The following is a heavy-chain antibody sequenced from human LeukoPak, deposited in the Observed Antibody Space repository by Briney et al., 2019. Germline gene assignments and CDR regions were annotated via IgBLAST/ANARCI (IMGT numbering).Heavy chain of an antibody. V-gene: IGHV3-7*02. CDR3: ARRPSGWGYYFDY. Sequence: GGSLRLSCAASGFTFSSYSMTWVRQAPGKGLEWVANIKPDGSETYYVDSLKGRFTISRDNAENSLYLQMKSLRDEDTAVYYCARRPSGWGYYFDYWGQGTLVTVSS. CDR2: IKPDGSET. J-gene: IGHJ4*02. CDR1: GFTFSSYS. D-gene: IGHD6-19*01.